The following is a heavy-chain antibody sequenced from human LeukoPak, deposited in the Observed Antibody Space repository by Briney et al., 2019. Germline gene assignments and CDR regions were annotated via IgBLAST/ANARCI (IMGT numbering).Heavy chain of an antibody. Sequence: GGSLRLSCAASGFTVSSNYMSWVRQAPGKGLEWVSVIYSGGSTYYADSVKGRFSISRDNSKNTLYLQMNSLRAEDTAVYHCARARYCSGGSCYFDYWGQGTLVTVSS. CDR1: GFTVSSNY. J-gene: IGHJ4*02. CDR3: ARARYCSGGSCYFDY. V-gene: IGHV3-53*01. CDR2: IYSGGST. D-gene: IGHD2-15*01.